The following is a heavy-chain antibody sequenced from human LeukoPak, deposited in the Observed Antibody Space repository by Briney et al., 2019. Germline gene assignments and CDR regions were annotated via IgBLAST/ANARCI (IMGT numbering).Heavy chain of an antibody. CDR3: ARAGYSSIWYEPTFFDH. CDR2: VYDTEST. J-gene: IGHJ4*02. CDR1: GGSMSSHY. Sequence: PSETLSLTCSVSGGSMSSHYWNWIRQPPGKGLEWIGYVYDTESTNYNPSLKSRVTISPDTSKNQFSLKLTSVTAADTALYYCARAGYSSIWYEPTFFDHWGQGILVTVSS. V-gene: IGHV4-59*11. D-gene: IGHD6-13*01.